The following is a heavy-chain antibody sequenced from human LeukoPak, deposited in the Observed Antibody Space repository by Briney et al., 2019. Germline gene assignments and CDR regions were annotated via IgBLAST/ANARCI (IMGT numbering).Heavy chain of an antibody. Sequence: GGSLRLSCAASGFTFSSYGMNWVRQAPGKGLEWVSSVSSGTYIFYADSVEGRFTISRDNAKNSLFLQMNSLRAEDTAVYFCARARYYYGSGTYYNGASDIWGQGTMVTVSS. D-gene: IGHD3-10*01. CDR3: ARARYYYGSGTYYNGASDI. CDR1: GFTFSSYG. V-gene: IGHV3-21*01. J-gene: IGHJ3*02. CDR2: VSSGTYI.